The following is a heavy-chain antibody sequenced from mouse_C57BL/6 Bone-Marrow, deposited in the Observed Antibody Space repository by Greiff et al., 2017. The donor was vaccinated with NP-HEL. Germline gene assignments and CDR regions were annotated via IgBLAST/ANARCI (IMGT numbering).Heavy chain of an antibody. D-gene: IGHD1-3*01. V-gene: IGHV5-6*01. CDR1: GFTFSSYG. Sequence: EVNVVESGGDLVKPGGSLKLSCAASGFTFSSYGMSWVRQTPDKRLEWVATISSGGSYTYYPDSVKGRFTISRDNAKNTLYLQMSSLKSEDTAMYYCARLSQLAWFAYWGQGTLVTVSA. CDR2: ISSGGSYT. CDR3: ARLSQLAWFAY. J-gene: IGHJ3*01.